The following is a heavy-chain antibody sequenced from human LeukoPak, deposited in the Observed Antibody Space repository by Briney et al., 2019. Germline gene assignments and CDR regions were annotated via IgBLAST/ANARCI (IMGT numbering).Heavy chain of an antibody. CDR3: AKDRCSGGSCYFDY. V-gene: IGHV3-23*01. CDR2: ISASGGST. D-gene: IGHD2-15*01. J-gene: IGHJ4*02. Sequence: GGSLRLSCAASGFTFSSYVMNWVRQAPGKGLEWVSAISASGGSTYYADSVKGRFTISRDNSKNTLYLQVNSLRAEDTAVYHCAKDRCSGGSCYFDYWGQGTLVTVSS. CDR1: GFTFSSYV.